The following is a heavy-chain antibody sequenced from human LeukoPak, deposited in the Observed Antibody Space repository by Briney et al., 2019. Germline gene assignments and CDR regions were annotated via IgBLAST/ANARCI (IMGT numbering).Heavy chain of an antibody. CDR1: GFTFSDYY. CDR2: INHSGST. J-gene: IGHJ4*02. D-gene: IGHD3-10*01. CDR3: ARSRITMVRGVSNFDY. V-gene: IGHV4-34*01. Sequence: LRLSCAASGFTFSDYYMSWIRQPPGKGLEWIGEINHSGSTNYNPSLKSRVTISVDTSKNQFSLKLSSVTAADTSVYYCARSRITMVRGVSNFDYWGQGTLVTVSS.